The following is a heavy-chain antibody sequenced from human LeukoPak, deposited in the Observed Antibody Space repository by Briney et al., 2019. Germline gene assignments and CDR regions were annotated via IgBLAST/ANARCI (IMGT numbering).Heavy chain of an antibody. V-gene: IGHV3-48*03. CDR3: ARVPTVGSGGYQFDY. CDR1: RFTFSSYE. CDR2: TSSSGSTI. Sequence: PGGSLRLSCAASRFTFSSYEMNWVRQAPGKGLEWVSYTSSSGSTIYYADSVKGRFTISRDNAKKSLYLQMNSLRAEDTAVYYCARVPTVGSGGYQFDYWGQGTLVTVSS. J-gene: IGHJ4*02. D-gene: IGHD2-15*01.